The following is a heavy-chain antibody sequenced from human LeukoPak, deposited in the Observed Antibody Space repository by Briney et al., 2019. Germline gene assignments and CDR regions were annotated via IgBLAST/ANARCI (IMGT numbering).Heavy chain of an antibody. CDR2: IKQDGSEK. CDR3: ARDGLGYGDYYDY. CDR1: GFTCGSYW. V-gene: IGHV3-7*01. J-gene: IGHJ4*02. D-gene: IGHD4-17*01. Sequence: TGGSLRLSCAASGFTCGSYWMSWVRQAPGKGLEWVANIKQDGSEKYYVDSVKGRFTISRDNAKNSLYLQLNSLRAEDTAVYYCARDGLGYGDYYDYWGQGTLVTVSS.